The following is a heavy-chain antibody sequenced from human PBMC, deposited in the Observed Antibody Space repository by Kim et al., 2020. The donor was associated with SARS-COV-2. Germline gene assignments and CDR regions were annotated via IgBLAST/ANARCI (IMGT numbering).Heavy chain of an antibody. V-gene: IGHV3-30*18. D-gene: IGHD2-2*01. CDR2: ISYDGSNK. CDR3: AKACRYCSSTSCYEYYY. J-gene: IGHJ6*01. Sequence: GGSLRLSCAASGFTFSSYGMHWVRQAPGKGLEWVAVISYDGSNKYYADSVKGRFTISRDNSKNTLYLQMNSLRAEDTAVYYCAKACRYCSSTSCYEYYY. CDR1: GFTFSSYG.